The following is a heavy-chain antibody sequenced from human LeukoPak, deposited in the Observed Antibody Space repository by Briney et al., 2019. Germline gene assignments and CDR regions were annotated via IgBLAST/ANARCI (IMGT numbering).Heavy chain of an antibody. J-gene: IGHJ6*02. CDR1: GYTLTELS. Sequence: ASVKVSCKVSGYTLTELSMHWVRQAPGKGLEWMGGFDPEDGETIYAQKFQGRVTMTRDTSISTAYMELSRLRSDDTAVYYCASVNQQADVWGQGTTVTVSS. CDR3: ASVNQQADV. D-gene: IGHD2-2*01. CDR2: FDPEDGET. V-gene: IGHV1-24*01.